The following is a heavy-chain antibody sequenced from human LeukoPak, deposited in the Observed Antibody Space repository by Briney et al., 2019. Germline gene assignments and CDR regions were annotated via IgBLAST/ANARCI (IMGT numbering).Heavy chain of an antibody. Sequence: GGSLRLSCAASGFTFSSYAMHWVRQAPGKGLEWVAVISYDGSNKYYADSVKGRFTISRDNSKNTLYLQMNSLRAEDTAVYYCSGLGELSFFDYWGQGTLVTVSS. V-gene: IGHV3-30*04. CDR3: SGLGELSFFDY. CDR2: ISYDGSNK. J-gene: IGHJ4*02. D-gene: IGHD3-16*02. CDR1: GFTFSSYA.